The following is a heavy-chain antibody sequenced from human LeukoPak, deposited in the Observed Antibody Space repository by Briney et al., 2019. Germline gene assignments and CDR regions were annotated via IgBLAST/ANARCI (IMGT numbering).Heavy chain of an antibody. CDR2: IKQDGSGT. V-gene: IGHV3-7*01. D-gene: IGHD6-13*01. Sequence: PGGSLRLSCAVSGFTFSNYWMSWVRQAPGKGLEWVASIKQDGSGTYYVDSVKGRFTISRDNAKNSMYLQMNSLRAEDTAVHYCARGRPAAGQSFFDYWGQGTLVTVSS. CDR1: GFTFSNYW. CDR3: ARGRPAAGQSFFDY. J-gene: IGHJ4*02.